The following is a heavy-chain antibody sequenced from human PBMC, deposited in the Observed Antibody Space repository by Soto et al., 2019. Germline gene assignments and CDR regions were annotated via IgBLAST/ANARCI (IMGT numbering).Heavy chain of an antibody. Sequence: GGSLRLSCAASGFTFSNAGMSWVRQAPGKGLEWVGRIKSKTDGGTTDYAATVKGRFTISRDDTKNTLYLQMNSLKTEDTAVYYCTTDAWVQSIAAAGTEWFDPWGQGTLVTVSS. J-gene: IGHJ5*02. V-gene: IGHV3-15*01. CDR3: TTDAWVQSIAAAGTEWFDP. CDR1: GFTFSNAG. D-gene: IGHD6-13*01. CDR2: IKSKTDGGTT.